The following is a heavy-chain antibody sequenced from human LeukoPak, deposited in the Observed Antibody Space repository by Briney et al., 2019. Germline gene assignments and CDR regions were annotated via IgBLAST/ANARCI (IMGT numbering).Heavy chain of an antibody. V-gene: IGHV4-59*01. J-gene: IGHJ4*02. CDR2: IYYSGST. CDR3: ASVRGYSYYFDY. Sequence: SETLSLTCTVSGGSISSYCWSWIWQPPGKGLEWIGYIYYSGSTNYNPSLKSRVTISVDTSKNQFSLKLSSVTAADTAVYYCASVRGYSYYFDYWGQGTLVTVSS. CDR1: GGSISSYC. D-gene: IGHD5-18*01.